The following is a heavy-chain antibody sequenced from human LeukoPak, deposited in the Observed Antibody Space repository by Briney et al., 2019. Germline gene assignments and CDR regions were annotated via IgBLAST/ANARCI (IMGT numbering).Heavy chain of an antibody. D-gene: IGHD2-15*01. Sequence: GGSLRLSCVGSGLTFNNYAFHWVRQAPAKELEWVAVISSEGTFKYYADSVKGGFTISTDKSKKTLSLQMNSLKTEDTAVYYFARAVVAASTPSDYWGQGTLVTVSS. CDR2: ISSEGTFK. V-gene: IGHV3-30-3*01. J-gene: IGHJ4*02. CDR1: GLTFNNYA. CDR3: ARAVVAASTPSDY.